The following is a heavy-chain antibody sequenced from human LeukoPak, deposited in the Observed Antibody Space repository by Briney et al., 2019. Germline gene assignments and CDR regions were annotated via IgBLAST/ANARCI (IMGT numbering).Heavy chain of an antibody. Sequence: PRASVKVSCKASGYTFTSYGISWVRQAPGQGLEWMGGFDPEDGETIYAQKFQGRVTMTEDTSTDTAYMELSSLRSEDTAVYYCATALAVAGTYDAFDIWGQGTMVTVSS. CDR3: ATALAVAGTYDAFDI. D-gene: IGHD6-19*01. V-gene: IGHV1-24*01. J-gene: IGHJ3*02. CDR1: GYTFTSYG. CDR2: FDPEDGET.